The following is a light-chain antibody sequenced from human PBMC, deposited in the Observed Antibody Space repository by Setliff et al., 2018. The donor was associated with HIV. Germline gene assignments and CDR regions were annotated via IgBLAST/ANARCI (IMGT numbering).Light chain of an antibody. CDR2: DVN. V-gene: IGLV2-14*03. CDR3: SSYTTSSILD. Sequence: QSVLTQPASVSGSPGQSITISCTGSRRDIGYFNYVYWYQQPPNKAPKLIIYDVNRRPSGVSDRFSGYKSGNTASLSISGLQAEDEADYYCSSYTTSSILDFGTGTKVTVL. J-gene: IGLJ1*01. CDR1: RRDIGYFNY.